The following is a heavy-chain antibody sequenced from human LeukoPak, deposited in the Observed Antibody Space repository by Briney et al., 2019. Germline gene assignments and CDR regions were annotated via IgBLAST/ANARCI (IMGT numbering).Heavy chain of an antibody. D-gene: IGHD4-23*01. CDR1: RFTFSNYW. CDR3: ARSSGYGGVDFGY. V-gene: IGHV3-7*04. Sequence: GGSLRLSCAASRFTFSNYWMSWVRQALGKGLEWVANINQDGSEKYYVDSVKGRLTISRDNARISLYLQMNSLRAEDTAVYYCARSSGYGGVDFGYWGQGTLVTVSS. CDR2: INQDGSEK. J-gene: IGHJ4*02.